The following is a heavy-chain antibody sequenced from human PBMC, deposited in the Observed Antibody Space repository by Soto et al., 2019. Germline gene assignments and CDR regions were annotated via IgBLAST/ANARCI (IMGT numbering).Heavy chain of an antibody. CDR3: ARALSLRAYYGMDV. D-gene: IGHD3-10*01. CDR1: GLTLSSYD. J-gene: IGHJ6*02. V-gene: IGHV3-13*01. Sequence: GGSLRLSCAASGLTLSSYDMHWGRQATGKGLECVSAIGTAGDTYYPGSVKGRFTISRENAKNSLYLHMNSLRAGDTAVYYCARALSLRAYYGMDVWGQGTTVTVSS. CDR2: IGTAGDT.